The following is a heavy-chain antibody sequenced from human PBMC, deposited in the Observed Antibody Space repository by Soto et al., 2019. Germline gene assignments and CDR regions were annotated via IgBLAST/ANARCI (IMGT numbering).Heavy chain of an antibody. J-gene: IGHJ6*02. V-gene: IGHV4-30-4*01. CDR1: GGSIISADSY. Sequence: SETLSLTCAVSGGSIISADSYWFWIQKHPGKGLEWIGYIAYSGNTYYNPSLKSRLIISIDTSKDQFSLKVGSVTAADTAVYYYASSSLYGMDVWGQGTTVTVSS. CDR3: ASSSLYGMDV. CDR2: IAYSGNT.